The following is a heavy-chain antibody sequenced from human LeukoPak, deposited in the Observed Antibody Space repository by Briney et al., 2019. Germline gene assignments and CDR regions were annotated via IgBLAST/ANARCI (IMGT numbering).Heavy chain of an antibody. CDR2: FDPEDGET. D-gene: IGHD3-10*01. CDR3: LVGELLYFDY. Sequence: GASVKVSCKASGYTFTGYYMHWVRRAPGKGLEWMGGFDPEDGETIYAQKFQGRVTMTEDTSTDTAYMELSSLRSEDTAVYYCLVGELLYFDYWGQGTLVTVSS. V-gene: IGHV1-24*01. CDR1: GYTFTGYY. J-gene: IGHJ4*02.